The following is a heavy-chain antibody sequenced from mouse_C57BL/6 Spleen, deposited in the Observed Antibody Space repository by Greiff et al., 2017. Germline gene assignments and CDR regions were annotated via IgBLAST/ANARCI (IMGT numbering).Heavy chain of an antibody. D-gene: IGHD1-1*01. J-gene: IGHJ1*03. Sequence: VQLQQSGAELVRPGASVKLSCTASGFNIKDYYMHWVKQRPEQGLEWIGRIDPEDGDTEYAPKFQGKATMTADTTSNTAYLQLSSLTSEDTAVEYGTNGSSYEYFDVWGTGTTVTVAS. CDR3: TNGSSYEYFDV. CDR2: IDPEDGDT. V-gene: IGHV14-1*01. CDR1: GFNIKDYY.